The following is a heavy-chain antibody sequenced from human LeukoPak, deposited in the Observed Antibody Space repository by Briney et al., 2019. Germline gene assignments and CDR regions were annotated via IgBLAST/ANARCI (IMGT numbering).Heavy chain of an antibody. CDR1: GFTFSSYS. D-gene: IGHD3-10*01. CDR2: ISSSSSYI. J-gene: IGHJ6*02. V-gene: IGHV3-21*01. CDR3: ARAKRGHYYGSGSYYSGVGYYYYGMDV. Sequence: GGSLRLSCAASGFTFSSYSMNWVRQAPGKGLEWVSSISSSSSYIHYADSVKGRFTISRDNAKNSLYLQMNSLRAEDTAVYYCARAKRGHYYGSGSYYSGVGYYYYGMDVWGQGTTVTVSS.